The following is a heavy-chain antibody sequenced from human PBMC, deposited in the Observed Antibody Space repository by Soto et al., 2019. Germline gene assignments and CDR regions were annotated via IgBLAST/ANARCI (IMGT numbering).Heavy chain of an antibody. CDR1: GGSISSGGYY. CDR2: RYSSGST. J-gene: IGHJ4*02. D-gene: IGHD4-17*01. CDR3: ARGEYCDYVQSY. Sequence: QVQLQESGPGLVKPSQTMSLTCTVSGGSISSGGYYWSWIRQHPGKGLEWIGYRYSSGSTDYNPSLKSRGTISVDTSKNQCTLKLSSVTAADTAVYYCARGEYCDYVQSYWCQGTLVTVS. V-gene: IGHV4-31*03.